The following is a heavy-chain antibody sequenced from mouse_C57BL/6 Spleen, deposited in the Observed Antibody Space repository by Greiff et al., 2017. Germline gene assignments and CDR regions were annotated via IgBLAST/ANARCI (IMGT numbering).Heavy chain of an antibody. CDR3: ARGGAVVAKYYYAMDY. CDR1: GYTFTDHT. Sequence: VQLQQSDAELVKPGASVKISCKVSGYTFTDHTIHWMKQRPEQGLEWIGYIYPRDGSTKYNEKFKGKATLTADKSSSTAYMQLNSLTSEDSAVYYCARGGAVVAKYYYAMDYWGQGTSVTVSS. V-gene: IGHV1-78*01. CDR2: IYPRDGST. J-gene: IGHJ4*01. D-gene: IGHD1-1*01.